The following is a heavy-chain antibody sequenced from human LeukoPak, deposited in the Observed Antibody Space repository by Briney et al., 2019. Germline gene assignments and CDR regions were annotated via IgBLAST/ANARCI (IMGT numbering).Heavy chain of an antibody. D-gene: IGHD5-12*01. V-gene: IGHV3-21*01. J-gene: IGHJ5*02. CDR1: GFTFSSYW. CDR2: ISSSSSYI. Sequence: GGSLRLSCAASGFTFSSYWMHWVRQAPENGLEWVSSISSSSSYIYYADSVKGRFTISRDNAKNSLYLQMNSLRAEDTAVYYCARVIGGYEGWFDPWGQGTLVTVSS. CDR3: ARVIGGYEGWFDP.